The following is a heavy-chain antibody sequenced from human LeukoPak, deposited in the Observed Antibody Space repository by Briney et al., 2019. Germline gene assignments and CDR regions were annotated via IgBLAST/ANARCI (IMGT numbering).Heavy chain of an antibody. D-gene: IGHD1-26*01. J-gene: IGHJ5*02. CDR2: INPNSGGT. V-gene: IGHV1-2*02. Sequence: ASVKVSCKAPGYTFTGYYMHWVRQAPGQGLEWMGWINPNSGGTNYAQKFQGRVTMTRDTSISTAYMELSRLRSDDTAVYYCARGEWELLSWFDPWGQGTLVTVSS. CDR1: GYTFTGYY. CDR3: ARGEWELLSWFDP.